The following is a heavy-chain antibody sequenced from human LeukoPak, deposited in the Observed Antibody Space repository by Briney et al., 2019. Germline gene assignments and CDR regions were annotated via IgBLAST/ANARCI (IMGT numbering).Heavy chain of an antibody. V-gene: IGHV3-23*01. J-gene: IGHJ3*02. D-gene: IGHD3-16*02. Sequence: GGSLRLSCAASGFTFSNYAMSGVRQARGRGLEWVSAISGSGGSTYYADSVKGRITISRDNSKNTLYLQMNSLRAEDTAVYYCALNGREVPSGAFDIWGQGTMVTVSS. CDR3: ALNGREVPSGAFDI. CDR1: GFTFSNYA. CDR2: ISGSGGST.